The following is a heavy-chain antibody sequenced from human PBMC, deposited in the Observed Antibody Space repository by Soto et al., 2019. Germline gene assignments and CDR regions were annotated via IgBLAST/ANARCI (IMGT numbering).Heavy chain of an antibody. V-gene: IGHV3-23*01. Sequence: PGGSLRLSCAASGFIFNNAAMMWVRQAPGKGLEWVSIIGSGGDTYYADSVKGRFTISRDNPENTLFLQMNSLRDEDTAIYYCSKGRRYCSDSNRHRSSDSWGRGALVTVSS. D-gene: IGHD2-15*01. CDR1: GFIFNNAA. J-gene: IGHJ4*02. CDR2: IIGSGGDT. CDR3: SKGRRYCSDSNRHRSSDS.